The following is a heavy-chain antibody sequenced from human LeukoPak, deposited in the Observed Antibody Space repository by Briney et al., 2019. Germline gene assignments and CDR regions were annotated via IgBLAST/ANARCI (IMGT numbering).Heavy chain of an antibody. J-gene: IGHJ4*02. CDR3: ARDPNHDYYIS. CDR2: IKEDGSEK. CDR1: GFTFSSYW. Sequence: GGSLRLSCAASGFTFSSYWMSWVRQAPGKGLEWVASIKEDGSEKYYVDSVKGRFTISRDNAKNSLYLQMNSLRPEDTAVYFCARDPNHDYYISWGQGTLVTVSS. D-gene: IGHD1-14*01. V-gene: IGHV3-7*01.